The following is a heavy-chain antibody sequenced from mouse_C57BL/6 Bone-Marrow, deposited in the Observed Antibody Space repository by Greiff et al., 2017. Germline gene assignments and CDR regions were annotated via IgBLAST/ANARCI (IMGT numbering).Heavy chain of an antibody. J-gene: IGHJ1*03. V-gene: IGHV1-55*01. D-gene: IGHD4-1*01. Sequence: QVQLQQPGAELVKPGASVKMSCKASGYTFTSYWITWVKQRPGQGLEWVGDIYPGSGSTNYNEKFKSKATLTVDTSSSTAYMHLSSLTSEDSADYYCASEELGLRLYFDVWGTGTTVTVSS. CDR2: IYPGSGST. CDR1: GYTFTSYW. CDR3: ASEELGLRLYFDV.